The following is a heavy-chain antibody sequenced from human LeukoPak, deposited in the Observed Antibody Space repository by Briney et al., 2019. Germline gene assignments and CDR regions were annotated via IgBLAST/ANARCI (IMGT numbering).Heavy chain of an antibody. CDR2: INPNSGGT. Sequence: ASVKVSCKASGYTFIGYYLHWLRQAPGQGPEWMGWINPNSGGTNYSEKFQGRVTMTRDTSISTAYMELSWLRSDDTAVYYCARGSGYDFRAFDIWGQGTMVTVSS. V-gene: IGHV1-2*02. D-gene: IGHD5-12*01. J-gene: IGHJ3*02. CDR1: GYTFIGYY. CDR3: ARGSGYDFRAFDI.